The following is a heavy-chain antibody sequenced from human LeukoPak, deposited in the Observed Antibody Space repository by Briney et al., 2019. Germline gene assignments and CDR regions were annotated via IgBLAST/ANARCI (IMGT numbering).Heavy chain of an antibody. CDR1: GFTFDDYA. D-gene: IGHD6-6*01. J-gene: IGHJ4*02. V-gene: IGHV3-9*01. CDR2: ISWNSGSI. Sequence: GGSLRLSCAASGFTFDDYAMHWVRQAPGKGLEWVSGISWNSGSIGYADSVKGRFTISRDNAKNSLYLQMNSLRAGDTALYYCTKGLAARPASPLDYWGQGTLVTVSS. CDR3: TKGLAARPASPLDY.